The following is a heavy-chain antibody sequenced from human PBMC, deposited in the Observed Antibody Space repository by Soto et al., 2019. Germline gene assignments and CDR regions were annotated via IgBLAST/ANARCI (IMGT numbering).Heavy chain of an antibody. D-gene: IGHD2-2*01. V-gene: IGHV1-18*01. CDR1: GYTFTSYG. CDR3: ARAHQGTRLTAYGMDV. CDR2: ISAYNGNT. Sequence: ASVKVSCKASGYTFTSYGISWVRQAPGQGLEWMGWISAYNGNTNYAQKLQGRVTMTTDTSTSTAYMELRSLRSDDTAVYYCARAHQGTRLTAYGMDVWGQGTTVTVSS. J-gene: IGHJ6*02.